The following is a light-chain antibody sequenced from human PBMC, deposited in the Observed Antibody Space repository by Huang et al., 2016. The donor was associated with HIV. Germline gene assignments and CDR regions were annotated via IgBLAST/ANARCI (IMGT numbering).Light chain of an antibody. Sequence: DIQMTQSPSSLSASVGDRVTITCRAIQTISTYLNWYQQRPGKAPKLLIYAASSLQSGVPSRFSGSGSGTDFTLTISSLQPEDFATYYCQQSYSTLLTFGGGTKVAIK. CDR1: QTISTY. J-gene: IGKJ4*01. CDR2: AAS. V-gene: IGKV1-39*01. CDR3: QQSYSTLLT.